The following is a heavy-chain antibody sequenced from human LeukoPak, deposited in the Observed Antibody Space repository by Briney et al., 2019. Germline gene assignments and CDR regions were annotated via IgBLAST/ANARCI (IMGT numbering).Heavy chain of an antibody. CDR3: ARSYWTGYHHLDF. J-gene: IGHJ4*02. CDR2: SYHSGST. CDR1: GGSISSIYW. Sequence: PSGTLSLTCAVSGGSISSIYWWTWVRLPPGKGLEWIGESYHSGSTNYNPSLKSRLTISVDKSKNQFSLKLSSVTAADTAGHYCARSYWTGYHHLDFWGQGTLVTVSS. D-gene: IGHD3/OR15-3a*01. V-gene: IGHV4-4*02.